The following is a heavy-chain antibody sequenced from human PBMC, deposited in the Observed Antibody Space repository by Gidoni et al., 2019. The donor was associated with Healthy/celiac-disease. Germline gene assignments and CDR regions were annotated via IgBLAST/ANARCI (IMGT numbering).Heavy chain of an antibody. D-gene: IGHD6-13*01. CDR1: GSTFSDYY. Sequence: QVQLVESGGGLVKPGGSLRLSCAASGSTFSDYYMSWIRQAPGKGLGWVSYISSSGSTIYYADSVKGRFTISRDNAKNSLYLQMNSLRAEDTAVYYCARAGYSSSWSYYYFDYWGQGTLVTVSS. CDR2: ISSSGSTI. V-gene: IGHV3-11*01. J-gene: IGHJ4*02. CDR3: ARAGYSSSWSYYYFDY.